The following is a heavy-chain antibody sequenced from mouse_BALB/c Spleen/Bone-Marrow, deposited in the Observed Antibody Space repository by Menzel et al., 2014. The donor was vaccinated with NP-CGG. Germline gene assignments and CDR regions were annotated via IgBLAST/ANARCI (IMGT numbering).Heavy chain of an antibody. CDR2: IHPNSGTT. D-gene: IGHD4-1*01. Sequence: QVQLQQSGSVLVRPGASVKLSCKASGYPFTSSWLHWAQQRPGQGLEWIGEIHPNSGTTNYNEKFKGKATLTVDTSSSTTYVDLNSLTSEDSAVNYCARSGFDYWGQGTTLTVSS. CDR3: ARSGFDY. CDR1: GYPFTSSW. V-gene: IGHV1S130*01. J-gene: IGHJ2*01.